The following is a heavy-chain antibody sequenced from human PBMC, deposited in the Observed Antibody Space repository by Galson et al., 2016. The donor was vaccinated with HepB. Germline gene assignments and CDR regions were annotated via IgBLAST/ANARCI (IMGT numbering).Heavy chain of an antibody. D-gene: IGHD5/OR15-5a*01. CDR3: ATSPSVGI. V-gene: IGHV3-53*01. J-gene: IGHJ4*02. CDR2: VYSGGVT. Sequence: SLRLSCAASGFTVSNNYMTWVRQAPGKELEWVSRVYSGGVTNYADSVKGRFTTSRDSSKNTLYLQMNSLRVEDTAVYHCATSPSVGIWDQGTLVTVSS. CDR1: GFTVSNNY.